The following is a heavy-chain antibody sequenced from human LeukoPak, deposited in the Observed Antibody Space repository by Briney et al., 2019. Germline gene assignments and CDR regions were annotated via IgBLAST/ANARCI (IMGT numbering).Heavy chain of an antibody. Sequence: GGSLRLSCAASGFTFSSYSTNWVRQAPGKGLEWVSAISGSGGSTYYADSVKGRFTISRDNSKNTLYLQMNSLRAEDTAVYYCAKDRELYDSSGYPNAFDYWGQGTLVTVSS. V-gene: IGHV3-23*01. CDR1: GFTFSSYS. CDR3: AKDRELYDSSGYPNAFDY. D-gene: IGHD3-22*01. J-gene: IGHJ4*02. CDR2: ISGSGGST.